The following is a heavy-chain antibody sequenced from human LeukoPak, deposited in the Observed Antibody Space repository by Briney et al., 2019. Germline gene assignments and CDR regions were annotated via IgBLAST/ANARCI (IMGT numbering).Heavy chain of an antibody. CDR3: AREGLGYCSSTSCGEGGMDV. D-gene: IGHD2-2*01. V-gene: IGHV3-21*01. J-gene: IGHJ6*03. CDR1: GFTFSSYS. Sequence: GGSLRLSCAASGFTFSSYSMNWVRQAPGKGLEWVSSISSSSSYIYYADSVKGRFTISRDNAKNSLHLQMNSLRAEDTAVYYCAREGLGYCSSTSCGEGGMDVWGKGTTVTVSS. CDR2: ISSSSSYI.